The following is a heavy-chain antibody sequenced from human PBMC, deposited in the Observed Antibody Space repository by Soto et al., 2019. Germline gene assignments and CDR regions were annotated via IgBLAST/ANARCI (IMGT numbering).Heavy chain of an antibody. D-gene: IGHD6-13*01. J-gene: IGHJ4*02. CDR3: ARVYSSSWF. CDR2: INHSGST. CDR1: GGSFSGFY. V-gene: IGHV4-34*01. Sequence: KPSETLSLTCAVYGGSFSGFYWSWIRQPPGKGLEWIGEINHSGSTNYNPSLKSRVTISVDTSKNQFSLKLSSVTVADTAVYYCARVYSSSWFWGQGTLVTVSS.